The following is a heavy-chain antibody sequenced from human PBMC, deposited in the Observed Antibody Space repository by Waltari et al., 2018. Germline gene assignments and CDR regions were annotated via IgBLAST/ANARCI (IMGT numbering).Heavy chain of an antibody. Sequence: EVQLVETGGGLIQPGGSLRLSCAASGFTVSSNYMSWVRQAPGKGLEWVSVIYSGGSTYYADSVKGRFTISRDNSKNTLYLQMNSLRAEDTAVYYCARDRRGSGSYYYYYYYYYMDVWGQGTTVTVSS. CDR3: ARDRRGSGSYYYYYYYYYMDV. CDR2: IYSGGST. V-gene: IGHV3-53*02. CDR1: GFTVSSNY. J-gene: IGHJ6*03. D-gene: IGHD3-10*01.